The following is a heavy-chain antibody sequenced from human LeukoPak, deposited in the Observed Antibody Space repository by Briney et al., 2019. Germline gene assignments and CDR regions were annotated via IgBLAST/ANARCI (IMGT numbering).Heavy chain of an antibody. CDR1: GGSFSGYY. Sequence: SETLSLTCAVYGGSFSGYYWSWIRQPPGKGLKWIGEINHSGSTNYNPSLKSRVTISVDTSKNQFSLKLSSVTAADTAVYYCARGPHGYCSSTSCYGGWFDPWGQGTLVTVSS. V-gene: IGHV4-34*01. CDR3: ARGPHGYCSSTSCYGGWFDP. D-gene: IGHD2-2*03. J-gene: IGHJ5*02. CDR2: INHSGST.